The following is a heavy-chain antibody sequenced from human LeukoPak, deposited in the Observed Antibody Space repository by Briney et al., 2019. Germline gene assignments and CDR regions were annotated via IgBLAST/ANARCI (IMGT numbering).Heavy chain of an antibody. Sequence: GGSLRLSCAASGFTFSSYGMTWVRQAPGKGLEWVSAISGSGGSTYYADSVKGRSTISRDNSKNTLYLQMNSLRAEDAAVYYCAKFGLAGSGRYHDAFDIWGQGTMVTVSS. CDR2: ISGSGGST. J-gene: IGHJ3*02. CDR1: GFTFSSYG. CDR3: AKFGLAGSGRYHDAFDI. V-gene: IGHV3-23*01. D-gene: IGHD3-10*01.